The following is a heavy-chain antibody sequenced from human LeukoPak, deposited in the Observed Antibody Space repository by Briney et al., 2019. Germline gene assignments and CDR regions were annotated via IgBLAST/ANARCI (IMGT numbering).Heavy chain of an antibody. CDR1: GYTFTTNW. Sequence: GESLQISCQGFGYTFTTNWIGWVRPMPGQGLEWMAIIYPHDSDTRYSPSFQGQVTISVDKSFNTAYLQWSRLKASDTAMYYCVRHPFDYWGQGTLVTVSS. V-gene: IGHV5-51*01. CDR3: VRHPFDY. CDR2: IYPHDSDT. J-gene: IGHJ4*02.